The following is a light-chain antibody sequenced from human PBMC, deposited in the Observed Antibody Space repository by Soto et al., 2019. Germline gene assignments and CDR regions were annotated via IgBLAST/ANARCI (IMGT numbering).Light chain of an antibody. Sequence: DRQMTQSPSTLSASVGDRVTITCRASQDVNNWLAWYQQKPGKAPKLLIYEASSLVTGVPSRFSGSGSGTEFTLTISSLQPDDFATYYCQQYDSRLSFGQGTKVEVQ. CDR1: QDVNNW. CDR3: QQYDSRLS. J-gene: IGKJ1*01. CDR2: EAS. V-gene: IGKV1-5*03.